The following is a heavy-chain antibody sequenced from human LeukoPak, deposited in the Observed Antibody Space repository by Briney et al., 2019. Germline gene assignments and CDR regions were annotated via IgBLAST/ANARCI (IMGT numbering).Heavy chain of an antibody. J-gene: IGHJ4*02. CDR2: IYYSGST. CDR1: GYSISSGYY. Sequence: SETLSLTCTVSGYSISSGYYWGWIRQPPGKGLEWIGSIYYSGSTYYNPSLKSRVTISVDTSKNQFSLKLSSVTAADTAVYYCARHPYDYGDYVGDYWGQGTLVTVSS. D-gene: IGHD4-17*01. V-gene: IGHV4-38-2*02. CDR3: ARHPYDYGDYVGDY.